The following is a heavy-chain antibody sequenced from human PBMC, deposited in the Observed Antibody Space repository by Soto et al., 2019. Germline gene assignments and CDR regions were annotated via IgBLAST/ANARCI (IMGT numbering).Heavy chain of an antibody. V-gene: IGHV3-23*01. CDR3: AKAPRFQKAPFES. CDR1: GFSFSLYA. Sequence: EVQLLESGGALVQPGGSLRLSCAGSGFSFSLYAMSCVRRAPGKELEWVSAIIGSGGSTAYADSVKGRYTISRDNSKNTLFLQMNSLRVEDEAVYYCAKAPRFQKAPFESWDQGTLVTVS. J-gene: IGHJ4*02. CDR2: IIGSGGST.